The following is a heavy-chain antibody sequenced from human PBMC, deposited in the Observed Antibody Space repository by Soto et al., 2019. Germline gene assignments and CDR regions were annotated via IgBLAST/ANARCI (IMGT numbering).Heavy chain of an antibody. Sequence: EVQLVESGGGLIQPGGSLRLSCAVSGFTVSNNYMSWVRQAPGKGLEGVSVIYSGGYTAYGDSVKGRFTISRDNSKNPLFFQMTALGADDTGLFFWGTTPGGGGYWGQGTLVTVSS. CDR1: GFTVSNNY. CDR3: GTTPGGGGY. J-gene: IGHJ4*02. V-gene: IGHV3-53*01. D-gene: IGHD2-15*01. CDR2: IYSGGYT.